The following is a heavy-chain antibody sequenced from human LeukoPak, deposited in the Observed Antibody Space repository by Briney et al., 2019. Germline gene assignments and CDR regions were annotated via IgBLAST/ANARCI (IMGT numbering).Heavy chain of an antibody. J-gene: IGHJ5*02. D-gene: IGHD3-10*01. CDR3: AKDRGENWFDP. CDR1: GFTFSSYG. Sequence: PGGSLRLSCAASGFTFSSYGMHWVRQAPGKGLEWVAVIWYDGSNKYYADSVKGRFTISRDNSKNTLYLQMNSLRAEDTAVYYCAKDRGENWFDPWGQGTLVTVSS. CDR2: IWYDGSNK. V-gene: IGHV3-33*06.